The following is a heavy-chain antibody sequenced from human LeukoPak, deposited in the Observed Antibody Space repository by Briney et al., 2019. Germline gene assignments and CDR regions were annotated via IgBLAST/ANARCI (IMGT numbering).Heavy chain of an antibody. CDR3: ARDPTPTVWFGEFPFDY. CDR1: GFTFSSYA. D-gene: IGHD3-10*01. Sequence: WGSLRLSCAASGFTFSSYAMHWVRQAPGKGLEWVAVISYDGSNKYYADSVKGRFTISRDNSKNTLYLQMNSLRAEDTAVYYCARDPTPTVWFGEFPFDYWGQGTLVTVSS. J-gene: IGHJ4*02. V-gene: IGHV3-30-3*01. CDR2: ISYDGSNK.